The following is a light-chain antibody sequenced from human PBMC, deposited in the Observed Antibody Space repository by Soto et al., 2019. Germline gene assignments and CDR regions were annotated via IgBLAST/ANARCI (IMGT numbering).Light chain of an antibody. CDR3: QQYSDLPMT. CDR2: GAA. V-gene: IGKV3-20*01. Sequence: EILMTQSPDSLAVSLGERATLSCRASQTVNNNYLAWCQQKPGQAPTLLLYGAARRATGIPDRFSGSDSGTDFTLTTSRLEPEDFAVYFCQQYSDLPMTFGQGTRLEIK. CDR1: QTVNNNY. J-gene: IGKJ5*01.